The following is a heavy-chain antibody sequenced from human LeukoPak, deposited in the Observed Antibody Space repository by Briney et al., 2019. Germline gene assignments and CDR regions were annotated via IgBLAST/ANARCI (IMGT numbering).Heavy chain of an antibody. V-gene: IGHV3-48*03. D-gene: IGHD3-22*01. CDR1: GFTFSSYE. CDR2: ISSSGSSI. Sequence: PGGSLRLSCAASGFTFSSYEMNWVRQAPGRGLEWVSYISSSGSSIHYVDSVKGRFIISRDNAKNSLFLQMNSLRAEDTAVYYCARRGYYDTSGYLFDDWGQGTLVTVSS. J-gene: IGHJ4*02. CDR3: ARRGYYDTSGYLFDD.